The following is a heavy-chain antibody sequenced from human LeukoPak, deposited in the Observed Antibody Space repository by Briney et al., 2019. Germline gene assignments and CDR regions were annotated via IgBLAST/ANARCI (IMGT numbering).Heavy chain of an antibody. CDR2: IYYSGST. CDR3: ARTYYDFWSGPDAFDI. Sequence: SETLSLTCTVSGGSISSSSYYWSWIRQPPGKGLEWIGYIYYSGSTNYNPSLKSRVTISVDTSKNQFSLKLSSVTAADTAVYYCARTYYDFWSGPDAFDIWGQGTMVTVSS. V-gene: IGHV4-61*01. J-gene: IGHJ3*02. CDR1: GGSISSSSYY. D-gene: IGHD3-3*01.